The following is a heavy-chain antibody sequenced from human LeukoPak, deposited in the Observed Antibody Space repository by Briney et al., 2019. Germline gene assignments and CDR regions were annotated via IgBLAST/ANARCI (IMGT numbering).Heavy chain of an antibody. V-gene: IGHV3-48*03. J-gene: IGHJ5*02. D-gene: IGHD6-13*01. CDR1: GFTFSSYE. CDR2: ISSSGSTI. CDR3: ARGRPIAAAGTVWFDP. Sequence: HPGGSLRLSCAASGFTFSSYEMNWVRQAPGKGLEWVSYISSSGSTIYYADSVKGRFTISRDNAKNSLYLQMNSLRAEDTAVYYCARGRPIAAAGTVWFDPWGQGTLVTVSS.